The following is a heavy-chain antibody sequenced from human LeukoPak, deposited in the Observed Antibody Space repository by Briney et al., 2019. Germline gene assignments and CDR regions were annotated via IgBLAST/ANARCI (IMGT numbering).Heavy chain of an antibody. CDR2: ISYDGSNK. CDR1: GFTFSSYA. J-gene: IGHJ4*02. D-gene: IGHD2-2*02. CDR3: ARDSRPYCSSTSCYISYY. Sequence: GGSLRLSCAASGFTFSSYAMHWVRQAPGKGLEWVAVISYDGSNKYYADSVKGRFTISRDNSKNTLYLQMNSLRAEDTAVYYCARDSRPYCSSTSCYISYYWGQGTLVTVSS. V-gene: IGHV3-30-3*01.